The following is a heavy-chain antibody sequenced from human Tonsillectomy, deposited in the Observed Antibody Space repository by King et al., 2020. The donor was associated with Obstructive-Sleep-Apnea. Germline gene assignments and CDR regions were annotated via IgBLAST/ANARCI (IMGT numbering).Heavy chain of an antibody. V-gene: IGHV4-4*02. J-gene: IGHJ4*02. CDR2: IFHSGDT. CDR3: AAGVVTATWCFEY. CDR1: GDSISSNKW. D-gene: IGHD2-21*02. Sequence: QLQESGPGLVKPSGTLSLSCVVSGDSISSNKWWNWVRQSPGKGLEWIGEIFHSGDTNYNPSLKSRVTRSIDKSKRHFSLKLRSVTAAAPAVYYCAAGVVTATWCFEYWGRGTLVTVSS.